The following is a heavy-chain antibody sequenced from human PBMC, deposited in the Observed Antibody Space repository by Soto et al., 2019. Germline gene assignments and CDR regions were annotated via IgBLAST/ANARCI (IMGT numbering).Heavy chain of an antibody. CDR3: ARALIQLWPHYYYGMDV. V-gene: IGHV4-30-4*01. CDR2: IYYSGST. D-gene: IGHD5-18*01. J-gene: IGHJ6*02. CDR1: GGSISSGDYY. Sequence: PSETLSLTCTVSGGSISSGDYYWSWIRHPPGKGLEWIGYIYYSGSTYYNPSLKSRVTISVDTSKNQFSLNLSSVIAADTAVYYCARALIQLWPHYYYGMDVWGQGTTVTVSS.